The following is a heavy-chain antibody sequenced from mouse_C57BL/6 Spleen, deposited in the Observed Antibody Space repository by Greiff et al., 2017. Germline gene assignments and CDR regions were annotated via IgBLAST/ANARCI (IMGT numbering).Heavy chain of an antibody. J-gene: IGHJ4*01. Sequence: QVQLQQPGAELVMPGASVKLSCKASGYTFTSYWMHWVKQRPGQGLEWIGEIDPSDSYTNYNQKFKGKSTLTVDKSSSTAYMQLSSLTSEDSAVYYCARDYGSLYAMDYWGKGTSVTVSS. CDR1: GYTFTSYW. D-gene: IGHD1-1*01. CDR3: ARDYGSLYAMDY. V-gene: IGHV1-69*01. CDR2: IDPSDSYT.